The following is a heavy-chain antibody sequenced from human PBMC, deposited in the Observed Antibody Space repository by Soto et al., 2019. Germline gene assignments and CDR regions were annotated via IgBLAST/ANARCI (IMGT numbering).Heavy chain of an antibody. CDR3: AREISGSYRFDY. J-gene: IGHJ4*02. CDR2: MNPNSGTT. V-gene: IGHV1-8*01. Sequence: QVQLVQSGAEVKKPGASVKVSCKASGYTFTSYDINWVRQATGQGLEWMGWMNPNSGTTGYAQKFQGRVTMTRNASITTAYMELSSLRSEDTAVYYCAREISGSYRFDYWGQGTLVTVSS. CDR1: GYTFTSYD. D-gene: IGHD1-26*01.